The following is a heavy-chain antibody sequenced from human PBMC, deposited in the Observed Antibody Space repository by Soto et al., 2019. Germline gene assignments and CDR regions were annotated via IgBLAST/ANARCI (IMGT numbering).Heavy chain of an antibody. CDR2: ISGSAFST. Sequence: GSLGLSCASAGFTFNTYPISWVRHAPAQGLEWASAISGSAFSTYYAESVKGRCSISSDRSKKTLFLQLTSLRADDTAVYFCATFSFGRPFDTWGQGPMVTV. D-gene: IGHD3-3*01. V-gene: IGHV3-23*01. CDR1: GFTFNTYP. J-gene: IGHJ3*02. CDR3: ATFSFGRPFDT.